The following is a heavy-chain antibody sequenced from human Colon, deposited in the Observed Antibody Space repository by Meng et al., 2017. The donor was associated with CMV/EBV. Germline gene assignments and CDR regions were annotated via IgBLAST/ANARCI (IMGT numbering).Heavy chain of an antibody. Sequence: GESLKISCAVFGFTFSSHWMHWVRQAPGKGLVWVSRMNGDGSSTSYAGSVKGRFTISRDNAKSTLYLQMNSLRAEDTAVYYCATGGRAFDIWGQGTMVTVSS. CDR1: GFTFSSHW. J-gene: IGHJ3*02. V-gene: IGHV3-74*01. CDR3: ATGGRAFDI. CDR2: MNGDGSST. D-gene: IGHD1-1*01.